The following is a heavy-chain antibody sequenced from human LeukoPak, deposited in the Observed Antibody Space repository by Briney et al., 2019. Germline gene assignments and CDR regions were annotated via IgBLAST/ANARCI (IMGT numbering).Heavy chain of an antibody. D-gene: IGHD1-26*01. V-gene: IGHV4-39*01. CDR2: IYYSGST. CDR1: GGSISSSSYY. CDR3: ARLPASGSYSI. Sequence: PSETLSLTCTVSGGSISSSSYYWGWIRQPPGKGLEWIGSIYYSGSTYYNPSLKSRVTISVDTSKNQFSLKLSSVTAADAAVYYCARLPASGSYSIWGQGTLVTVSS. J-gene: IGHJ4*02.